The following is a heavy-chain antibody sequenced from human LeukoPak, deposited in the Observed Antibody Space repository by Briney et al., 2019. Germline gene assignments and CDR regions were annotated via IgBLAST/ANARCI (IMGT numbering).Heavy chain of an antibody. Sequence: ASVKVSCKASGYTFTSYGISWVRQAPGQGLEWMGWISAYNGNTNYAQKLQGRVTMTTDTSTSTAYMELRSLRSDDTAVYYCARGASPQLELPDDAFDIWGQGTMVTVSS. CDR1: GYTFTSYG. CDR3: ARGASPQLELPDDAFDI. J-gene: IGHJ3*02. V-gene: IGHV1-18*01. D-gene: IGHD1-7*01. CDR2: ISAYNGNT.